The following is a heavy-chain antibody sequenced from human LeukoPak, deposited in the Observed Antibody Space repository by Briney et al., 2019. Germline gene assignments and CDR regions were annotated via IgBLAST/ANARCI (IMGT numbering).Heavy chain of an antibody. J-gene: IGHJ4*02. CDR2: ISGSGGST. D-gene: IGHD6-13*01. CDR3: ARTIAA. CDR1: GFTLRSYT. Sequence: PRGSPRLSCAASGFTLRSYTMSWVRPAPGKGLEWVSAISGSGGSTYYADSVKGRFTISRDNSKNTLYLQMNSPRAEDTAVYYCARTIAAWGQGTLVTVSS. V-gene: IGHV3-23*01.